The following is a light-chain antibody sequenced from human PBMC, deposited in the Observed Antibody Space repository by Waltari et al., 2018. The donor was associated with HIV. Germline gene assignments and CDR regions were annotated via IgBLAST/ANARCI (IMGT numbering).Light chain of an antibody. CDR2: EVN. CDR1: SSDVGSYNV. J-gene: IGLJ1*01. V-gene: IGLV2-23*02. CDR3: CSYAGSTTHV. Sequence: QSALTQPASVSGSPGQSITISCTGTSSDVGSYNVVSWYQQHPGKVPKLMIYEVNKRPSGVSNRFSGSKSGITASLTISGLQAEDEADYYCCSYAGSTTHVFGTGTKVTVL.